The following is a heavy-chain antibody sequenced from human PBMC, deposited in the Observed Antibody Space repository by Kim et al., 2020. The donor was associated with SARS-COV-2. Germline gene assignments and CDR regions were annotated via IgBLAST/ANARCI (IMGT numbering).Heavy chain of an antibody. CDR2: ISGSGGST. D-gene: IGHD2-2*01. CDR3: TKGGGTSCCQHAFDF. Sequence: GGSLRLSCAASGFTFSIYALSWVRQAPGKGLEWVSSISGSGGSTYYADSVKGRFTISRDNSKNTLYLQMNSLRADDTAVYYCTKGGGTSCCQHAFDFWGQGTMVTVSS. V-gene: IGHV3-23*01. J-gene: IGHJ3*01. CDR1: GFTFSIYA.